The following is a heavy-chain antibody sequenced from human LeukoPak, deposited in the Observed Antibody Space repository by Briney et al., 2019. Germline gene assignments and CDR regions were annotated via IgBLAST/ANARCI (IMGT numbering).Heavy chain of an antibody. D-gene: IGHD3-9*01. CDR2: INHSGST. Sequence: SETLSLTCAVYGGSFSGYYWSWIRQPPGKGLEWIGEINHSGSTNYNPSLKSRVTISVDTSKNQFSLKPSSVTAADTAVYYCARGRLRYFDWSPPYDYWGQGTLVTVSS. J-gene: IGHJ4*02. CDR1: GGSFSGYY. CDR3: ARGRLRYFDWSPPYDY. V-gene: IGHV4-34*01.